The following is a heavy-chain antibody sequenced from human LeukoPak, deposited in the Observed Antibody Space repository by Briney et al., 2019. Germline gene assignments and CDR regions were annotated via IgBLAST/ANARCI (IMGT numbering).Heavy chain of an antibody. Sequence: GALVKVSCKASGGTFSSYAISWVRQAPGQGLEWMGWINPNSGGTNYAQKFQGRVTMTRDTSISTAYMELSRLRSDDTAVYYCARIVGAGDYWGQGTLVTVSS. D-gene: IGHD1-26*01. CDR3: ARIVGAGDY. CDR2: INPNSGGT. V-gene: IGHV1-2*02. J-gene: IGHJ4*02. CDR1: GGTFSSYA.